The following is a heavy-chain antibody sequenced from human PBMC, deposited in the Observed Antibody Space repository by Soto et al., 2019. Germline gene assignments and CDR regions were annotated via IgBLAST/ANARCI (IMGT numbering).Heavy chain of an antibody. D-gene: IGHD2-15*01. J-gene: IGHJ5*02. Sequence: QVQLQESGPGLVKTSETLSLTCTVSRGSINNYFWRWLRQPPGKGLEWIGYIYSSGSINYNPSLKSRVTISVDTSKNQFSLTRSSVTAADTAVYYCARERGNCVTSSCYSRWFDPCGQGTLVTVS. V-gene: IGHV4-59*01. CDR1: RGSINNYF. CDR2: IYSSGSI. CDR3: ARERGNCVTSSCYSRWFDP.